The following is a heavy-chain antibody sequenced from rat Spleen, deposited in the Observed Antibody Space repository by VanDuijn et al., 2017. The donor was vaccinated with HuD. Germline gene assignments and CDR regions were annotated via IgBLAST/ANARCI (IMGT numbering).Heavy chain of an antibody. J-gene: IGHJ2*01. CDR3: ASITMGITTFDY. Sequence: EVQLQESGPGLVKPSQSLSLTCSVTGYSIPSNYWGWIRKFPGNKMEWMGLISYSGATSYNPSLKSRISITRDTSKNQFFLQLKSVTNEDTATYYCASITMGITTFDYWGQGVMVTVSS. D-gene: IGHD1-9*01. CDR2: ISYSGAT. V-gene: IGHV3-1*01. CDR1: GYSIPSNY.